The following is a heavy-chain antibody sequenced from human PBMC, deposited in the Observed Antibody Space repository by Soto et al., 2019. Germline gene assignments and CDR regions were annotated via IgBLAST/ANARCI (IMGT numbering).Heavy chain of an antibody. Sequence: QVQLVQSGAEVKKPGASAKVSCKASGYTFTSYGISWVRQAPGQGLEWMGRISAYNGNTNYAQKLQGRVTMTTDTHTSTAKMVLMSLITDDTAVYFCARGVEGACWFDPWGQGTLVTAS. D-gene: IGHD1-26*01. CDR2: ISAYNGNT. CDR3: ARGVEGACWFDP. CDR1: GYTFTSYG. J-gene: IGHJ5*02. V-gene: IGHV1-18*01.